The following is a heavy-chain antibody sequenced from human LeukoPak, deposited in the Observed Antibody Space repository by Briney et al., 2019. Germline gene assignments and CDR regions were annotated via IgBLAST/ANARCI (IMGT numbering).Heavy chain of an antibody. CDR2: IKQDGSEK. V-gene: IGHV3-7*01. J-gene: IGHJ4*02. Sequence: GGSLRLSCAALGFTSSSYWMSWVRQAPGKGLEWVANIKQDGSEKYYVDSVKGRFTISRDNAKNSLYLQMNSLRAEDTAVYYCARDLHDILTGYFNYWGQGTLVTVSS. D-gene: IGHD3-9*01. CDR3: ARDLHDILTGYFNY. CDR1: GFTSSSYW.